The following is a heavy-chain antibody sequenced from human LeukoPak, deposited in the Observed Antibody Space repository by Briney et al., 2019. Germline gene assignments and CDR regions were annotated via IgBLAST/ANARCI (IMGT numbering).Heavy chain of an antibody. Sequence: SETLSLTCTVSGGSISSDYYYWSWIRQPAEKGLEWIGCIYYSGSTNYNPSLNSRATILIDTSKNQFSLKLGSVTAAATAVYYCARRRVDSSGYDAFDIWGQGTMVTVSS. D-gene: IGHD3-22*01. CDR2: IYYSGST. CDR1: GGSISSDYYY. J-gene: IGHJ3*02. V-gene: IGHV4-61*10. CDR3: ARRRVDSSGYDAFDI.